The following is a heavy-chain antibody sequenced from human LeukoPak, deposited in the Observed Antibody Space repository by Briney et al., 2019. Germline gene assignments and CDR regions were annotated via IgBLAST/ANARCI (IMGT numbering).Heavy chain of an antibody. CDR2: MNPNSGNT. V-gene: IGHV1-8*01. CDR1: GYTFTSYD. CDR3: ARFEGSSWYYYYMDV. J-gene: IGHJ6*03. D-gene: IGHD6-13*01. Sequence: ASVKVSCKASGYTFTSYDINWVRQATGQGLEWMGWMNPNSGNTGYAQKFQGRVTMTRNTSISTAYMELSSLRSEDTAVYYCARFEGSSWYYYYMDVWGKGTTVTVSS.